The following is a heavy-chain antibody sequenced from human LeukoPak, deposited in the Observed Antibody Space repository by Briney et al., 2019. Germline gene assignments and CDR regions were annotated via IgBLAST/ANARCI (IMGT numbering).Heavy chain of an antibody. Sequence: SETLSLTCIVSGGSISSSRYYWGWIRQPPGKGLEWIGSIYHSGSTYYNPSLKSRVTISVDTSKNQFSLNLSSVTAADTAVYYCARGVARSSKFHFSYYFDYWGQGTLVTVSS. CDR3: ARGVARSSKFHFSYYFDY. J-gene: IGHJ4*02. CDR1: GGSISSSRYY. CDR2: IYHSGST. V-gene: IGHV4-39*07. D-gene: IGHD6-6*01.